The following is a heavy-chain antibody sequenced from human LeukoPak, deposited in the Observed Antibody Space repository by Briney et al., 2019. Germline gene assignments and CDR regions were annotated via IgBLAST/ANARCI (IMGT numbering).Heavy chain of an antibody. D-gene: IGHD6-19*01. CDR3: ARRPQQWLVPEVWFDP. V-gene: IGHV1-2*02. J-gene: IGHJ5*02. CDR1: GDTFTGYY. Sequence: ASVKVSCKACGDTFTGYYMHWVRQAPGQGLEWMGWINPNSGGTNYAQKFQGRVTMTRDTSISTAYMELSRLRSDDTAVYYCARRPQQWLVPEVWFDPWVQGTLVTVSS. CDR2: INPNSGGT.